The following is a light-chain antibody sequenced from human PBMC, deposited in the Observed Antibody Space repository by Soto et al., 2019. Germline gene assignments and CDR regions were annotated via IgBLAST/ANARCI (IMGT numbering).Light chain of an antibody. CDR2: KAS. Sequence: DIQMTQSPSTLSASVGDRVTITCRASQNIRTWLAWYQQKPGKAPKLLIYKASSLQSGVPSRFSGSGSGTDFTLTISRLQPDDFATYYCLEYNSYLIYTFGQGTKVEIK. CDR3: LEYNSYLIYT. CDR1: QNIRTW. V-gene: IGKV1-5*03. J-gene: IGKJ2*01.